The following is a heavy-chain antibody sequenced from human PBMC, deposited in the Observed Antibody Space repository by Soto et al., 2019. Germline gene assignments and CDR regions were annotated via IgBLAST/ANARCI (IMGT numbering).Heavy chain of an antibody. V-gene: IGHV1-8*01. CDR1: GYTFTSYD. CDR3: AREFRRDGS. CDR2: MNPNSGNT. Sequence: ASVKVSCKASGYTFTSYDINWVRQATGQGLEWMGYMNPNSGNTGYAQEFQGRVTMTWNTSISTAYMELTSLKSEDTAVYYCAREFRRDGSWGQGTLVTVPQ. D-gene: IGHD5-12*01. J-gene: IGHJ5*02.